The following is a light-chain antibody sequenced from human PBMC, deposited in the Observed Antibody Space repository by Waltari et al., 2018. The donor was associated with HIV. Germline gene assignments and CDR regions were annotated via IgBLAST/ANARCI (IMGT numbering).Light chain of an antibody. J-gene: IGLJ3*02. Sequence: QSVLTQPPSVSGAPGQRVTTSCTGSSSTIGAGYDVHWYQQHPGTAPKRLIYGNSNRPSGVPDRFSGSKSGTSASLAITGLQAEDEADYYCQSYDSSLSGWVFGGGTKLTVL. CDR1: SSTIGAGYD. CDR3: QSYDSSLSGWV. CDR2: GNS. V-gene: IGLV1-40*01.